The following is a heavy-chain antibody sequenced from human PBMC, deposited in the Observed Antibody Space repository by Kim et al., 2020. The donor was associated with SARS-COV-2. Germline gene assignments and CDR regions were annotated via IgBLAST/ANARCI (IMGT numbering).Heavy chain of an antibody. CDR3: ARVGYYYGSGSYYTWFDP. J-gene: IGHJ5*02. Sequence: SETLSLTCTVSGCSISSSSYYWGWTRQPPGKGLEWIGSIYFSGSTYYNPSLKCRVTISVDTSKNQFSLKLSSVTAADTAVNYCARVGYYYGSGSYYTWFDPWGQGTLVTVSS. V-gene: IGHV4-39*01. CDR2: IYFSGST. CDR1: GCSISSSSYY. D-gene: IGHD3-10*01.